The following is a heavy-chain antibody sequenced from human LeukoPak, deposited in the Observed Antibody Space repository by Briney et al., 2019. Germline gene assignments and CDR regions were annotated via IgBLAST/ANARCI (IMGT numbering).Heavy chain of an antibody. J-gene: IGHJ4*02. CDR1: GFTFSSYA. D-gene: IGHD5-24*01. Sequence: PGGSLRLSCAASGFTFSSYAMTWVRQAPGRGLEWVSASTGSGGTTYYADSVKGRFTISRDNSKNTLYLQMNSLRAEDTAVYYCAREMATTVLDYWGQGTLVTVSS. CDR3: AREMATTVLDY. V-gene: IGHV3-23*01. CDR2: STGSGGTT.